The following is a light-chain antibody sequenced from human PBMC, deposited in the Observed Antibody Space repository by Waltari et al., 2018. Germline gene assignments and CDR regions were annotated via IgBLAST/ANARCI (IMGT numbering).Light chain of an antibody. V-gene: IGLV3-21*03. Sequence: SYVLTQPPSLSVAPGKTARITGGGNNLGRKSVHWYQQKPGQAPVLVVYDDSDRPSGIPERFSGSNSGNTATLTISRVEAGDEADYYCQVWDSSSDHRVFGTGTKVTVL. CDR1: NLGRKS. CDR3: QVWDSSSDHRV. J-gene: IGLJ1*01. CDR2: DDS.